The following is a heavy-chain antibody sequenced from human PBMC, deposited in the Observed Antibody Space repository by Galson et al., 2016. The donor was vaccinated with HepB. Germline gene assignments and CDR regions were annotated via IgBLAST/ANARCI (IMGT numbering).Heavy chain of an antibody. CDR3: ARSTRGGNDY. CDR2: IGSAGDT. CDR1: GFTLRHYD. V-gene: IGHV3-13*01. J-gene: IGHJ4*02. Sequence: SLRLSCAASGFTLRHYDMHWVRQPSGKGLEWVATIGSAGDTYYPDSVRGRFTIFRETAENSLYLQMNSLRAGDTALYYCARSTRGGNDYWGPGTLVTVSS. D-gene: IGHD3-16*01.